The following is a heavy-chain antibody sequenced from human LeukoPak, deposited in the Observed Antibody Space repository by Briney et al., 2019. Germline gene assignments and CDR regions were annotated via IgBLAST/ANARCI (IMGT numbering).Heavy chain of an antibody. CDR1: GYTFTSYG. CDR2: ISAYNGNT. D-gene: IGHD3-9*01. J-gene: IGHJ4*02. CDR3: ARDLPLNYDILTGYLYFDY. V-gene: IGHV1-18*04. Sequence: ASVKVSCKASGYTFTSYGISWVRQAPGQGLEWMGWISAYNGNTNYAQKLQGRATMTTDTSTSTAYMELRSLRSDDTAVYYCARDLPLNYDILTGYLYFDYWGQGTLVTVSS.